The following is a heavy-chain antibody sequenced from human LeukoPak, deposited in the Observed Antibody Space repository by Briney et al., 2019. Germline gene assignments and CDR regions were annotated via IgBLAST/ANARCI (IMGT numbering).Heavy chain of an antibody. Sequence: SETLSLTCTVSGGSIGSYYWSWIRQPPGKGLEWIGYIYSSGSTNYNPSLKSRVTISVDTSKNQFSLKLSSVTAADTAVYYCAIWTSGNYFGYYYYYMDVWGKGTTVTVSS. CDR2: IYSSGST. V-gene: IGHV4-4*09. D-gene: IGHD1-26*01. CDR1: GGSIGSYY. J-gene: IGHJ6*03. CDR3: AIWTSGNYFGYYYYYMDV.